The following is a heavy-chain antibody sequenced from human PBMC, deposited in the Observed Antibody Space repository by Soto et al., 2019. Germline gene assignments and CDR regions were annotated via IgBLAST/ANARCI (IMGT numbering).Heavy chain of an antibody. V-gene: IGHV4-4*08. D-gene: IGHD6-13*01. CDR3: ARDRYRSSWFRPYSWLDP. CDR1: GGSISNYY. J-gene: IGHJ5*02. CDR2: ISTSGSA. Sequence: KPSETLSLTCTVSGGSISNYYWSWIRQTPGKGLEWIGYISTSGSATYNPSLKSRVTFSLDTSKSLLFLRLTSVTAADTALYYCARDRYRSSWFRPYSWLDPWAKGARATVSS.